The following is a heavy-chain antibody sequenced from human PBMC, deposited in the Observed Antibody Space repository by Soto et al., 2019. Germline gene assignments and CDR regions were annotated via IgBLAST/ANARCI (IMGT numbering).Heavy chain of an antibody. J-gene: IGHJ4*02. CDR2: ISWNSVSI. CDR1: GFTFDDYA. CDR3: AKYANYYDYILGSSFDY. Sequence: EVQLVESGGGLVQPGRSLRLSCAASGFTFDDYAMHWVRQAPGTGLEWVSGISWNSVSIGYADSVKGRFTISRDNAKNSLYLQMNCLRAEDTALYYCAKYANYYDYILGSSFDYWGQGTLVTVSS. D-gene: IGHD3-16*01. V-gene: IGHV3-9*01.